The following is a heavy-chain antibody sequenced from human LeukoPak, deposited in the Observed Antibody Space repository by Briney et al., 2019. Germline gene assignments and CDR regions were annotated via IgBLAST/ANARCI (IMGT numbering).Heavy chain of an antibody. V-gene: IGHV1-69*02. J-gene: IGHJ4*02. CDR1: GGTFSSYT. CDR3: ASNPPGH. Sequence: SVKVSFKASGGTFSSYTISWVRMAPGQGLEWMGRIIPNLGIANYAQKFQGRVTITADKSTSTAYMEVSSLRSEDTAVYYCASNPPGHWGQGTLVTVSS. CDR2: IIPNLGIA.